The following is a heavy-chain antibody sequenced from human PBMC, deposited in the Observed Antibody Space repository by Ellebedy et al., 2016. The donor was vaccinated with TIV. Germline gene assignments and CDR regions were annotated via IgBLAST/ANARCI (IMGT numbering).Heavy chain of an antibody. CDR2: ISGSAGST. V-gene: IGHV3-23*01. Sequence: PGGSLRLSCAASGFTFNSYVMSWVRQAPGKGLEWGSAISGSAGSTYYADSVKGRFTISRDNSKNTLFLQMNSLRAEDTAVYYCAKDGRGTNPGHFDYWGQGTLVTVSS. CDR3: AKDGRGTNPGHFDY. J-gene: IGHJ4*02. CDR1: GFTFNSYV. D-gene: IGHD2-8*01.